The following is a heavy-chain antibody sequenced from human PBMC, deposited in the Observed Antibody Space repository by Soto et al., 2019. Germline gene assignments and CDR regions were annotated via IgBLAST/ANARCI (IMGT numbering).Heavy chain of an antibody. CDR2: ISSSSYI. J-gene: IGHJ3*02. CDR1: GFTFSSYS. D-gene: IGHD2-15*01. CDR3: ARDWRGYCSGGSCYSTRGAFDI. Sequence: KPGGSLRLSCAASGFTFSSYSMNWVRQAPGKGLEWVSSISSSSYIYYADSVKGRFTISRDNAKNSLYLQMNSLRAEDTAVYYCARDWRGYCSGGSCYSTRGAFDIWGQGTMVTVSS. V-gene: IGHV3-21*01.